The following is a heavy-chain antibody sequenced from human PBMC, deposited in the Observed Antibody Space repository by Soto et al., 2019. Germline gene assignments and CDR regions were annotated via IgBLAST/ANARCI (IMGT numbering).Heavy chain of an antibody. CDR1: GFTFSSYA. D-gene: IGHD2-2*01. V-gene: IGHV3-30-3*01. CDR2: ISYDGSNK. J-gene: IGHJ4*02. Sequence: GGSLSLSCAASGFTFSSYALHWVRQAPGKGLEWVAVISYDGSNKYYADSVKGRFTISRDNSKNTLYLQMNSLRAEDTAVYYCARGPSSLTRFDHWGQGTLVTVSS. CDR3: ARGPSSLTRFDH.